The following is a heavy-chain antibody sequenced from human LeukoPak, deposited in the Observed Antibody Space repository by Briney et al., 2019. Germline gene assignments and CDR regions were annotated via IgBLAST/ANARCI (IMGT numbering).Heavy chain of an antibody. D-gene: IGHD3-3*01. Sequence: ASVKVSCKASGYTFTSYYMHWVRQAPGQGLEWMGRINPNSGGTNYAQKFQGRVTMTRDTSISTAYMELSRLRSDDTAVYYCASAGGITIFGVVIIPDFDYWGQGTLVTVSS. J-gene: IGHJ4*02. CDR2: INPNSGGT. CDR3: ASAGGITIFGVVIIPDFDY. V-gene: IGHV1-2*06. CDR1: GYTFTSYY.